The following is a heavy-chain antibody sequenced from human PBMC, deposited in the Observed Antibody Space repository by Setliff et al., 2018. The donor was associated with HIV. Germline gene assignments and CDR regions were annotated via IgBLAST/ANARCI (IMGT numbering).Heavy chain of an antibody. CDR1: AYSIRNGYY. CDR2: LYYDGNT. CDR3: ARDPPGYGDSKDY. Sequence: PSETLSLTCTVSAYSIRNGYYWGWIRQSPGKGLEWIGTLYYDGNTYYNPSLKSRVTMSVDTSKNQFSLNLNSVTAADTAVYYCARDPPGYGDSKDYWGQGKLVTVSS. J-gene: IGHJ4*02. V-gene: IGHV4-38-2*02. D-gene: IGHD4-17*01.